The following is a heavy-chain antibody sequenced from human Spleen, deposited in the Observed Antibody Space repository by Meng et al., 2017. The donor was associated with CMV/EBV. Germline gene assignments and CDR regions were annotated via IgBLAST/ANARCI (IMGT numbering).Heavy chain of an antibody. CDR3: ARVRIAARLFDY. Sequence: GGSLRLSCAASGFTFSDYWMAWVRQTPGKGLEWVANIKRDGSEKYYVDSVKGRFTVSRDNAKNSLHLQMRTLRAEDTAVYYCARVRIAARLFDYWGQGTLVTVSS. CDR2: IKRDGSEK. J-gene: IGHJ4*02. D-gene: IGHD6-6*01. V-gene: IGHV3-7*01. CDR1: GFTFSDYW.